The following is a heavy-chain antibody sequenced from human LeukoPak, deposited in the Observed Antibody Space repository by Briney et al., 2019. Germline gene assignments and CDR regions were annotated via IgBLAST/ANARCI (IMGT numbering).Heavy chain of an antibody. V-gene: IGHV4-34*01. CDR3: ARLLLRGRYYYYYMDV. D-gene: IGHD2-15*01. CDR1: GGSISSYY. J-gene: IGHJ6*03. CDR2: INHSGST. Sequence: SETLSLTCTVSGGSISSYYWSWIRQPAGKGLEWIGEINHSGSTNYNRSLKSRVTISVDTSKNQFSLKLSSVTAADTAVYYCARLLLRGRYYYYYMDVWGKGTTVTISS.